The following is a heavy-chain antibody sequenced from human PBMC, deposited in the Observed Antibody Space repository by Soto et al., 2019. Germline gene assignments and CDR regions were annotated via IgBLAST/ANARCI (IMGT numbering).Heavy chain of an antibody. D-gene: IGHD1-26*01. Sequence: QVQLVQSGAEVKKPGSSVKVSCKASGGTFSSYAISWVRQAPGQGLEWMGGIIPIFGTANYAQKFQGRVTITADESTSTAYMELSSLRSEDTAVYYCARDWGYSGSYYGRVYYYGMDVWGQGTTVTVSS. CDR2: IIPIFGTA. CDR3: ARDWGYSGSYYGRVYYYGMDV. CDR1: GGTFSSYA. V-gene: IGHV1-69*01. J-gene: IGHJ6*02.